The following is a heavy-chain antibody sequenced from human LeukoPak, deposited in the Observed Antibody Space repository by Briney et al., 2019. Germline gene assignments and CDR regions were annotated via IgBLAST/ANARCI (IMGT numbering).Heavy chain of an antibody. CDR3: ARQGGY. Sequence: PSETLSLTCTVSGGSISSSSYYWSWIRQPPGKGLEWIGYIYYSGSTNYNPSLKSRVTISVDTSKNQFSLKLSSVTAADTAVYYCARQGGYWGQGTLVTVSS. V-gene: IGHV4-61*05. D-gene: IGHD3-16*01. CDR1: GGSISSSSYY. J-gene: IGHJ4*02. CDR2: IYYSGST.